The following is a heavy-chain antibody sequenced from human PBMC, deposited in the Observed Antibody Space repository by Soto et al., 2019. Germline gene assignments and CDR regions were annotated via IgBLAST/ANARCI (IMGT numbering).Heavy chain of an antibody. CDR2: IYPGDSDT. Sequence: GESLKISCKGSGYSFTSYWIGWVRQMPRKGLEWMGIIYPGDSDTRYSPSFQGQVTISADKSISTAYLQWSSLKASDTAMYYCARIYCSSTSCFPFDPWGQGTLVTVSS. CDR3: ARIYCSSTSCFPFDP. CDR1: GYSFTSYW. J-gene: IGHJ5*02. V-gene: IGHV5-51*01. D-gene: IGHD2-2*01.